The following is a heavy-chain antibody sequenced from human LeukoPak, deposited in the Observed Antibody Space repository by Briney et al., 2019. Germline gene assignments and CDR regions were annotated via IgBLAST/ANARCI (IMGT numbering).Heavy chain of an antibody. D-gene: IGHD2-8*01. CDR2: INPNSGGT. J-gene: IGHJ4*02. Sequence: ASVKVSCKASGYTFTGYYMHWVRQAPGQGLEWMGWINPNSGGTNYVQRFQGRVTMTRDTSISTAYIELNRLTSDDTAVYYCAREEYCTNGVCYSGLGYWGQGTLVTVSS. CDR3: AREEYCTNGVCYSGLGY. CDR1: GYTFTGYY. V-gene: IGHV1-2*02.